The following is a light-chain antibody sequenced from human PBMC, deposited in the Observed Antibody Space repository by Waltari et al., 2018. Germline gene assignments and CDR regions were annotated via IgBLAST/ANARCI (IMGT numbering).Light chain of an antibody. Sequence: DIVMTQSPATLSLSPGESATLSCRASQSVRSTFAWFQQKPGQPPRLLIYGTSTRATGIPARFSGSGSGTELSLTISSLQPEDFATYYCQQYDHWPWTFGQGTRVEAK. V-gene: IGKV3D-15*01. CDR1: QSVRST. CDR3: QQYDHWPWT. J-gene: IGKJ1*01. CDR2: GTS.